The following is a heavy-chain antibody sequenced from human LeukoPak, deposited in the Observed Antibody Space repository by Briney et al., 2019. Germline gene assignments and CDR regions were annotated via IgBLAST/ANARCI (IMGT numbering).Heavy chain of an antibody. D-gene: IGHD3-10*01. CDR1: GYTFTGYY. CDR3: ARATRSGYGHEFDC. CDR2: INPNSGGT. V-gene: IGHV1-2*02. J-gene: IGHJ4*02. Sequence: ASVKVSCKASGYTFTGYYMHWVRQAPGQGLEWMGGINPNSGGTNYAQKFQGRVTMTRDTTISTAYMELSRLRSDDTAVYYCARATRSGYGHEFDCWGQGTLVTVSS.